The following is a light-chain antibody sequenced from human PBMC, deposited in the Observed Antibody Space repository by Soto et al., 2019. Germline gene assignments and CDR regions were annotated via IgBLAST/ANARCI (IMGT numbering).Light chain of an antibody. CDR1: QRVSSTY. V-gene: IGKV3-20*01. J-gene: IGKJ5*01. CDR2: RTS. CDR3: QQFGSSVT. Sequence: EIVLTQSPGPLSLSPGERATLSCRASQRVSSTYLAWYQQKPGQAPRLLIYRTSTQATGIPDRFSGSGAGTDFTLTISRLEPEDCAVYYCQQFGSSVTLGQGTRLDI.